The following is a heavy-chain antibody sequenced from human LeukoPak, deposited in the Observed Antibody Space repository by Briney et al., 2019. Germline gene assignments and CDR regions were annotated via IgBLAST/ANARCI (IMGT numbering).Heavy chain of an antibody. J-gene: IGHJ4*02. Sequence: PSQTLSLTCAVSGGSISSGGYSWSWIRQPPGKGLEWIGYIYHSGSTYYNPSLKSRVTISVDRSKNQFSLKLSSVTAADTAVYYCARESRAARNPIDYWGQGTLVTVSS. CDR3: ARESRAARNPIDY. D-gene: IGHD6-6*01. CDR2: IYHSGST. V-gene: IGHV4-30-2*01. CDR1: GGSISSGGYS.